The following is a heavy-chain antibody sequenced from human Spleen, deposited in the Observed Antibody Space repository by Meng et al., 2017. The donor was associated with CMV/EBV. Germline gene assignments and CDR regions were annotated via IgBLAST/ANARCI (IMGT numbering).Heavy chain of an antibody. V-gene: IGHV3-30*02. Sequence: LSLTCAASGFTFSSYGMHWVRQAPGKGLEWVAFIRYDGSNKYYADSVKGRFTISRDNSKNTLYLQMNSLRAEDTAVYYCANAAYSSSWYSDYWGQGTLVTVSS. CDR2: IRYDGSNK. D-gene: IGHD6-13*01. CDR3: ANAAYSSSWYSDY. CDR1: GFTFSSYG. J-gene: IGHJ4*02.